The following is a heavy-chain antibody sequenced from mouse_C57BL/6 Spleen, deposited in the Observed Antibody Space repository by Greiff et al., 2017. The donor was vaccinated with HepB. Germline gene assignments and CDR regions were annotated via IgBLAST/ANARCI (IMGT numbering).Heavy chain of an antibody. CDR3: ARWNYGSSRDYFDY. J-gene: IGHJ2*01. Sequence: VQLQQSGAELVRPGTSVKMSCKASGYTFTNYWIGWAKQRPGHGLEWIGDIYPGGGYTNYNEKFKGKATLTADKSSSTAYMQFSSLTSEDSAIYYCARWNYGSSRDYFDYWGQGTTLTVSS. CDR2: IYPGGGYT. V-gene: IGHV1-63*01. D-gene: IGHD1-1*01. CDR1: GYTFTNYW.